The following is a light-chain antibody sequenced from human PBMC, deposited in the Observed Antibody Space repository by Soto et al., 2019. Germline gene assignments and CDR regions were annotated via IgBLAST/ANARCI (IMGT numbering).Light chain of an antibody. CDR2: AAS. CDR3: QQAFSGTRT. V-gene: IGKV1-39*01. CDR1: QSIISS. Sequence: DIQMTQSPSSLSASVGARVTITCRSSQSIISSLNWYQQRAGKAPQLLIYAASTLQSGVPARFSGGGSGTDFTLTISSLQPEDSAIYYCQQAFSGTRTFGQGSKLEIK. J-gene: IGKJ2*01.